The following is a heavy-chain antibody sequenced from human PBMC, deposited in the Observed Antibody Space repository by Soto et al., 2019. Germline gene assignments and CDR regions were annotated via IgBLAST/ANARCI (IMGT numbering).Heavy chain of an antibody. J-gene: IGHJ6*02. CDR1: GFTFSSYS. Sequence: PGGSLRLSCAASGFTFSSYSMNWVRQAPGKGLEWVSYISSSSSTIYYADSVKGRFTISRDNAKNSLYLQMNSLRAEDTAVYYCARDEIVWVVPAAIGSGYYYYYGMDVWGQGTTVTVSS. CDR3: ARDEIVWVVPAAIGSGYYYYYGMDV. D-gene: IGHD2-2*01. CDR2: ISSSSSTI. V-gene: IGHV3-48*01.